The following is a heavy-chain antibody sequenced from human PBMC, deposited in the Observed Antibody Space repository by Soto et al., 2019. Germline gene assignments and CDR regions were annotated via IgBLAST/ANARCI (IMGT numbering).Heavy chain of an antibody. V-gene: IGHV3-21*01. J-gene: IGHJ1*01. D-gene: IGHD2-15*01. CDR3: ASEIVVVAATEYFQH. Sequence: GGSLRLSCAASGFTFSSYSMNWVRQAPGKGLEWVSSISSSSSYIYYADSVKGRFTISRDNAKNSLYLQMNSLRAEDTAVYYCASEIVVVAATEYFQHWGQGTLVTVSS. CDR1: GFTFSSYS. CDR2: ISSSSSYI.